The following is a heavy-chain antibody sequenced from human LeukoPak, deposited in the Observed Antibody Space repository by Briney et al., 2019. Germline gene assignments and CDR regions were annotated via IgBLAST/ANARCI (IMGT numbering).Heavy chain of an antibody. D-gene: IGHD3-10*01. CDR1: GRSISSYY. CDR2: IYTSGST. J-gene: IGHJ4*02. CDR3: ARESFQLDYGSGSSPYYFDY. V-gene: IGHV4-4*07. Sequence: SETLSLTCTVSGRSISSYYWSWIRQPAGKGLECIRRIYTSGSTNYNPSLKSRVTMSVDTSTKQFSMKLSSVTAADTTVYYCARESFQLDYGSGSSPYYFDYAGQGTLVTVSS.